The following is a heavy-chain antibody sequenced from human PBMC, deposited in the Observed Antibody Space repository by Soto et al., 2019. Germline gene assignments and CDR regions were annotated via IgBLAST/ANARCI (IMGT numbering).Heavy chain of an antibody. CDR3: ARDLSYYYGSGSYDYYYYYGMDV. D-gene: IGHD3-10*01. V-gene: IGHV3-11*01. J-gene: IGHJ6*02. CDR1: GFTFSDYY. Sequence: QVQLVESGGGLVKPGGSLRLSCAASGFTFSDYYMSWIRQAPGKGLEWVSYISSSGSTIYYADSVKGRFTISRDNAKNSLYLQMNSLRAEDTAVYYCARDLSYYYGSGSYDYYYYYGMDVWGQGTTVTVSS. CDR2: ISSSGSTI.